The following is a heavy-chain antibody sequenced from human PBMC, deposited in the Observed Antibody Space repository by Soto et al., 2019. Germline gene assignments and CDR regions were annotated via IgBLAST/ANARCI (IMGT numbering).Heavy chain of an antibody. Sequence: GGSLRLSCAASGFTFSNAWMSWVRQAPGKGLEWVGRIKSKTDGGTTDYAAPVKGRFTISRDDSKNTLYLQMNSLKTEDTAVYYCTTDRHVVVPAVHYYYYYGMDVWGQGTTLTVS. V-gene: IGHV3-15*01. CDR2: IKSKTDGGTT. CDR3: TTDRHVVVPAVHYYYYYGMDV. D-gene: IGHD2-2*01. CDR1: GFTFSNAW. J-gene: IGHJ6*02.